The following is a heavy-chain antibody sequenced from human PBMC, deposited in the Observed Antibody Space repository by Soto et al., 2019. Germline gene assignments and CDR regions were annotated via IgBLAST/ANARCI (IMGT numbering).Heavy chain of an antibody. CDR2: VSYDGDNE. CDR3: ARDRGVFGDDSSGYYPTIFDY. D-gene: IGHD3-22*01. Sequence: GGSLRLSCAASGFTFSNYAMHWVRQAPGKGLEWVAIVSYDGDNEYYADSVRGRFFISRDNSRNTLYLQMNSLRAEDTAVYYCARDRGVFGDDSSGYYPTIFDYWGQGT. V-gene: IGHV3-30*03. J-gene: IGHJ4*02. CDR1: GFTFSNYA.